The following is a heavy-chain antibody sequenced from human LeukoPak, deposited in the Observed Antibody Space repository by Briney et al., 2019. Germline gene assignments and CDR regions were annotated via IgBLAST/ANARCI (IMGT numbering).Heavy chain of an antibody. CDR1: GYTFTGYY. V-gene: IGHV1-2*02. D-gene: IGHD2-15*01. Sequence: ASVKVSCKASGYTFTGYYMHWVRQAPGQGLEWMGWINPNSGGTNYAQKFQGRVTMTRDTSISTAYMELSRLRSDDTAVYYCARDSALVVAATLDYWGQGTLVTVSS. CDR3: ARDSALVVAATLDY. CDR2: INPNSGGT. J-gene: IGHJ4*02.